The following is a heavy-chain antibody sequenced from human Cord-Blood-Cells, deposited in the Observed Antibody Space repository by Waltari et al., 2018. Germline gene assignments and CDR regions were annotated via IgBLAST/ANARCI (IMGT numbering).Heavy chain of an antibody. J-gene: IGHJ4*02. Sequence: QLQLQESGPGLVKPSETLSLTCTVSGGSISSSSYYWGWIRQPPGKGLEWSGSSYYRGSTYYIPSLKSRVTISVDTSKTQFSLKLSSGTAADTAVYYCARHGYSSSSYYFDYWGQGTLVTVSS. D-gene: IGHD6-6*01. CDR1: GGSISSSSYY. V-gene: IGHV4-39*01. CDR2: SYYRGST. CDR3: ARHGYSSSSYYFDY.